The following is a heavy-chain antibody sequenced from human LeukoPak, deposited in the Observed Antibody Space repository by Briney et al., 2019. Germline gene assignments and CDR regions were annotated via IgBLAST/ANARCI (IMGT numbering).Heavy chain of an antibody. CDR1: GFTFSSYG. D-gene: IGHD3-22*01. CDR3: ARGSGGYYNYFDY. J-gene: IGHJ4*02. CDR2: VSDDGEYQ. V-gene: IGHV3-33*05. Sequence: PGRSLRLSCAASGFTFSSYGMHWVRQAPGKGLEWVAVVSDDGEYQYYAASVQGRFAISRDNSKRTIYLQMNSLRAEDTAVYYCARGSGGYYNYFDYWGQGTLVTVSS.